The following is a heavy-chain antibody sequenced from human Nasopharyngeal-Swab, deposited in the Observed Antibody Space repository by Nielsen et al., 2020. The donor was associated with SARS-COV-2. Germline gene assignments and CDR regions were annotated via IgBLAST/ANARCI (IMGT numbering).Heavy chain of an antibody. D-gene: IGHD5-12*01. V-gene: IGHV3-11*04. J-gene: IGHJ5*02. CDR1: GFTFSDYY. CDR3: AKGKRGYSGYDLGGGFDP. Sequence: GESLKISCAASGFTFSDYYMSWIRQAPGKGLEWVSYISSSGSTIYYADSVKGRFTISRDNSKNTLYLQMNSLRTEDTAVYYCAKGKRGYSGYDLGGGFDPWGQGTLVTVSS. CDR2: ISSSGSTI.